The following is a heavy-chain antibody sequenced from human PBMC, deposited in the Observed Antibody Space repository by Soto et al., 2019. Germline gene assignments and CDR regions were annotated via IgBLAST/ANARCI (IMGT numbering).Heavy chain of an antibody. CDR2: ISAYNGNT. CDR3: ARGPVVVVSLKYHYGMDV. J-gene: IGHJ6*02. CDR1: GYTFTSYG. V-gene: IGHV1-18*04. Sequence: EASVKVSCTASGYTFTSYGISWVRHAPGQGLEWMGWISAYNGNTNYAQKLQGRVTMTTDTSTSTAYMELRSLRSDDTAVYYCARGPVVVVSLKYHYGMDVWGQGTTVTVSS. D-gene: IGHD2-15*01.